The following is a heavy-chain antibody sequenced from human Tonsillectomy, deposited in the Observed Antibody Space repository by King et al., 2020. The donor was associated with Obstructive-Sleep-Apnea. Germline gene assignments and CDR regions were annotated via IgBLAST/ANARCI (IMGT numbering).Heavy chain of an antibody. CDR3: TTYDILTGYDSFDY. V-gene: IGHV3-15*01. D-gene: IGHD3-9*01. J-gene: IGHJ4*02. Sequence: VQLVESGGGLVKPGGSLRLSCAASGFTFSNAWMSWVRQAPGKGLEWVGRIKSKTYGGTTDYAAPVKGRFTIPRDDSKNTLYLQMNSLKTEDTAVYYCTTYDILTGYDSFDYWGQGTLVTVSS. CDR1: GFTFSNAW. CDR2: IKSKTYGGTT.